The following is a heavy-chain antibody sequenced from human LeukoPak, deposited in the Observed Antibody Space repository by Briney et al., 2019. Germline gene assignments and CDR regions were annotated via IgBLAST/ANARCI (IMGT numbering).Heavy chain of an antibody. J-gene: IGHJ3*02. CDR3: ARGHPGVVPTAFDI. CDR2: INHSGST. V-gene: IGHV4-34*01. CDR1: GGSFSGYY. Sequence: PSETLSLTCAVYGGSFSGYYWSWIRQPPGMGLEWIGEINHSGSTNYNPSLKSRVTISVDTSKNQFSLKLSSVTAADTAVYYCARGHPGVVPTAFDIWGQGTMVTVSS. D-gene: IGHD3-3*01.